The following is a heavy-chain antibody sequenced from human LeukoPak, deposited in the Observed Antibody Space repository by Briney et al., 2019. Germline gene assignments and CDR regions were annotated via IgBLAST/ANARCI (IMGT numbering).Heavy chain of an antibody. Sequence: GGSLRLTCVASGFSFNNYRMTWVRQAPGKGLEWVANIKQDGSEKQYVDSVKGRFAISRDDAKKSLYLQINTLRAEDTAVYYCVRGPHIAATSYWGQGTLVTVSS. D-gene: IGHD6-25*01. CDR2: IKQDGSEK. CDR3: VRGPHIAATSY. J-gene: IGHJ4*02. V-gene: IGHV3-7*03. CDR1: GFSFNNYR.